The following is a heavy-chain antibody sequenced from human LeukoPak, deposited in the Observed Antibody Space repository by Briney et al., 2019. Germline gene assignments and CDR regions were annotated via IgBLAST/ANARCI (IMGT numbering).Heavy chain of an antibody. CDR1: GGSISSYY. CDR3: ARHSSGSYYDEYYFDY. Sequence: SETLSLTCTVSGGSISSYYWSWIRQPPGKRLEWIGYIYTSGSTNYNPSLKSRVTISVDTSKNQFSLKLSSVTAADTAVYYCARHSSGSYYDEYYFDYWGQGTLVTVSS. D-gene: IGHD1-26*01. J-gene: IGHJ4*02. V-gene: IGHV4-4*09. CDR2: IYTSGST.